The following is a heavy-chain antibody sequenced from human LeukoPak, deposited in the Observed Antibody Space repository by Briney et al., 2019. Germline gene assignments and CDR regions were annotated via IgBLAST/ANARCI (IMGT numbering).Heavy chain of an antibody. D-gene: IGHD1-20*01. CDR3: ASSYNYGLPY. J-gene: IGHJ4*02. Sequence: GGSLRLSCAASGFTFSSYWILWVRQAPGKGLVWVSRINSDGSSTTYADSVKGRFTISRANAKNTMYLQMNTLSAEDTAVYYCASSYNYGLPYWGQGTLVTVSS. CDR1: GFTFSSYW. V-gene: IGHV3-74*01. CDR2: INSDGSST.